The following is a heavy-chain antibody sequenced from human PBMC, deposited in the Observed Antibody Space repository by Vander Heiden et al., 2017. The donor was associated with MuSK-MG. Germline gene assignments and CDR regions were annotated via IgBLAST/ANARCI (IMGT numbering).Heavy chain of an antibody. CDR3: ARGRPVSYYDFWSGPVRRNYMDV. J-gene: IGHJ6*03. V-gene: IGHV4-34*01. CDR2: INHSGST. Sequence: GLEWIGEINHSGSTNYNPSLKSRVTISVDTSKNQFSLKLSSVTAADTAVYYCARGRPVSYYDFWSGPVRRNYMDVWGKGTTVTVSS. D-gene: IGHD3-3*01.